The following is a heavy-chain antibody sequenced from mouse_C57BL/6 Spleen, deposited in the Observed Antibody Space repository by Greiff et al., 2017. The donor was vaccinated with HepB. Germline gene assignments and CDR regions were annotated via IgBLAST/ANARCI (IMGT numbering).Heavy chain of an antibody. J-gene: IGHJ1*03. CDR2: IYPRSGNT. V-gene: IGHV1-81*01. CDR3: ARGGDYYGSSYDWYFDV. D-gene: IGHD1-1*01. CDR1: GYTFTSYG. Sequence: VQLVESGAELARPGASVKLSCKASGYTFTSYGISWVKQRTGQGLEWIGEIYPRSGNTYYNEKFKGKATLTADKSSSTAYMELRSLASEDSAVYFCARGGDYYGSSYDWYFDVWGTGTTVTVSS.